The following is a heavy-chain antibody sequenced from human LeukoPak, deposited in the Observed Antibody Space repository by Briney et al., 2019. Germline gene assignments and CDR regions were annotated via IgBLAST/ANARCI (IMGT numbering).Heavy chain of an antibody. V-gene: IGHV3-49*04. Sequence: QPGGSLRLSCTASGFNFDEYDMSWVRQAPGKGLEWVGRIRTEAYDGTINYAASVEGRFTISRDDSKRIAHLQMSSLKTEDSGIYYCTGSATAARRGNDYWGQGTLVPSPQ. D-gene: IGHD6-6*01. CDR3: TGSATAARRGNDY. CDR2: IRTEAYDGTI. CDR1: GFNFDEYD. J-gene: IGHJ4*02.